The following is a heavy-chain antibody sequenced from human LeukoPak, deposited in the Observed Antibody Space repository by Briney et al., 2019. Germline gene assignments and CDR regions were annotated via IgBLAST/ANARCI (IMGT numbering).Heavy chain of an antibody. CDR1: GGSISSGGYS. CDR2: IYHSGST. Sequence: PSETLSLTCAVSGGSISSGGYSWSWIRQPLGKGLEWIGYIYHSGSTYYNPSLKSRVTISVDRSKNQFSLKLSSVTAADTAVYYCARGLRGYFDYWGQGTLVTVSS. V-gene: IGHV4-30-2*01. J-gene: IGHJ4*02. CDR3: ARGLRGYFDY. D-gene: IGHD2-21*01.